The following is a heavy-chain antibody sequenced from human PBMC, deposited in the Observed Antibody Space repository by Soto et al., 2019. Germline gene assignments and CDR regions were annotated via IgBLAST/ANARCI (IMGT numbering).Heavy chain of an antibody. CDR2: IGGNGGGT. Sequence: EVQLLESGGNLVQPGGSLRLSCVASGFTFSNYAMGWVRQAPGKGLEWVASIGGNGGGTYYADCVKGRFTISRDNSKNTMFLQRNSLRAEDTGVFSCAKGECTSGYEYWGLGTLVTVSS. CDR1: GFTFSNYA. CDR3: AKGECTSGYEY. J-gene: IGHJ4*02. V-gene: IGHV3-23*01. D-gene: IGHD3-16*01.